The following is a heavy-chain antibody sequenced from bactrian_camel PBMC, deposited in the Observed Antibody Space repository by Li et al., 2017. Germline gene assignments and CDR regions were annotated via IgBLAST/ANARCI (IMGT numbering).Heavy chain of an antibody. CDR2: AKVGINDVYKT. Sequence: VQLVESGEAWGRPERPLESLVHGPGSLFLPFVAPALACYRQAPGKGLEWVSSAKVGINDVYKTYYADSVKGRFTISRDNAENTASLQLNSLKTEDMAMYYCAADRDDLGDYSDYEPCTDFHYWGQGTQVTVS. V-gene: IGHV3S40*01. CDR1: GSLFLPFVAPA. J-gene: IGHJ6*01. D-gene: IGHD4*01. CDR3: AADRDDLGDYSDYEPCTDFHY.